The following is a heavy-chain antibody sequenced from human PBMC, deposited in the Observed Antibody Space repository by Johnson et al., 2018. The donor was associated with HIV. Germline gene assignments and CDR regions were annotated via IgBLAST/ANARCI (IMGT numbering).Heavy chain of an antibody. CDR1: GFSFSDHF. V-gene: IGHV3-72*01. CDR2: IRNKPSSYST. J-gene: IGHJ3*02. CDR3: ARDKAVGYSSGWHAFDI. D-gene: IGHD6-19*01. Sequence: VQLVESGGGVVQPGRSLRLSCAASGFSFSDHFMDWVRQAPGKGLEWVGRIRNKPSSYSTEYAASVKGRFTVSRDDSKNSVYLQMSSLKTEDTAVYYCARDKAVGYSSGWHAFDIWGQGTMVTVSS.